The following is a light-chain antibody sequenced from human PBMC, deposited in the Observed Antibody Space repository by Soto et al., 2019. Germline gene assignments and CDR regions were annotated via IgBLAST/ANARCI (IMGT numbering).Light chain of an antibody. Sequence: IVLTQSPATLSLSPGKRATLSCRASQNISNYLIWYQQKPGQAPRLLIYGPSSRATGIPERFSGSGSGADFTLTISSLEPEDFALYYCQQHINWPLTFGGGTKVDIK. V-gene: IGKV3-11*01. CDR3: QQHINWPLT. J-gene: IGKJ4*01. CDR1: QNISNY. CDR2: GPS.